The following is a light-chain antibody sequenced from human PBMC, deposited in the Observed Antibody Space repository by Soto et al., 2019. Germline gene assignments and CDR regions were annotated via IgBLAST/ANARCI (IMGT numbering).Light chain of an antibody. J-gene: IGLJ1*01. Sequence: QSVRTQPASVPVSPGQSITISCTGTSGDIGSYNRVSWYQQHPGKAPKLIIYEVTDRPSGVSNRFSGSKSGNTASLTISGLQAEDEAEYYCSSYTNINTRACVFGTGTKVTVL. CDR2: EVT. V-gene: IGLV2-14*01. CDR1: SGDIGSYNR. CDR3: SSYTNINTRACV.